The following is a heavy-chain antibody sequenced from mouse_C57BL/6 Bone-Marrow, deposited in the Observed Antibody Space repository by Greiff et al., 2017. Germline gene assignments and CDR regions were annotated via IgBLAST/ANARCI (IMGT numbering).Heavy chain of an antibody. D-gene: IGHD6-2*01. CDR3: ARSLPNCVDY. CDR1: GYTFTSYW. CDR2: IYPGSGST. J-gene: IGHJ2*01. Sequence: QVQLQQPGAELVKPGASVKMSCKASGYTFTSYWITWVKQRPGQGLEWIGDIYPGSGSTNYNEKFKSKATLTVDQSSTTAYMQLSSLTSEDSAVYDSARSLPNCVDYWGQGTTLTVSS. V-gene: IGHV1-55*01.